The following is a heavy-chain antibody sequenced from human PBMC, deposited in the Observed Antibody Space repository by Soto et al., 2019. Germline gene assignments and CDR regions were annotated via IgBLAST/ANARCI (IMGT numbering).Heavy chain of an antibody. Sequence: NPSETLSLTCTVSGGSISSSSYYWGWIRQPPGKGLEWIGSIYYSGSTYYNPSLKSRVTISVDTSKNQFSLKLSSVTAADTAVYYCARWVYDFWSGYYWSGMDVWGQGTTVTVSS. V-gene: IGHV4-39*01. CDR2: IYYSGST. CDR1: GGSISSSSYY. J-gene: IGHJ6*02. D-gene: IGHD3-3*01. CDR3: ARWVYDFWSGYYWSGMDV.